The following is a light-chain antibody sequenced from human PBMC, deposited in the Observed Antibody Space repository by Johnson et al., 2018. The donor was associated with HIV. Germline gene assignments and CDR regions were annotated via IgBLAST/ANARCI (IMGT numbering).Light chain of an antibody. CDR2: DNN. J-gene: IGLJ1*01. CDR1: SSNIGNNY. V-gene: IGLV1-51*01. CDR3: GTWDSSLRGI. Sequence: QSVLTQPPSVSAAPGQKVTISCSGSSSNIGNNYVSWYQQLPGTAPKLLIYDNNKRPSGIPDRFSGSKSGTSATLGITGLQTGDEADYYCGTWDSSLRGIFGTGTKVTGL.